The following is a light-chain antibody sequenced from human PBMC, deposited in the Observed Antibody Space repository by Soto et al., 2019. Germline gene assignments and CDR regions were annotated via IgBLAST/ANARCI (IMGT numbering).Light chain of an antibody. CDR1: HSIGSW. Sequence: DIQMTQSPSTLSASVGDRVTITCRATHSIGSWLAWYQQKPGKAPKLLIYKASYLETGVPLRFSGSASGTEFTLTISSLQPDDFATYYCQQYDNNSGYTFGQGTKL. CDR3: QQYDNNSGYT. V-gene: IGKV1-5*03. CDR2: KAS. J-gene: IGKJ2*01.